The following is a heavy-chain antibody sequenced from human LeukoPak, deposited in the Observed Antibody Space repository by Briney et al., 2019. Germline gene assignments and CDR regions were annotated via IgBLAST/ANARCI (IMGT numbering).Heavy chain of an antibody. V-gene: IGHV4-34*01. CDR3: ARALLYNWNYLGY. CDR1: GGSFSGYY. J-gene: IGHJ4*02. D-gene: IGHD1-20*01. CDR2: INHSGST. Sequence: SETLSLTCAVYGGSFSGYYWSWIRQPPGKGLEWIGEINHSGSTNHNPSLKSRVTISVDTSKNQFSLKLSSVTAADTAVYYCARALLYNWNYLGYWGQGTLVTVSS.